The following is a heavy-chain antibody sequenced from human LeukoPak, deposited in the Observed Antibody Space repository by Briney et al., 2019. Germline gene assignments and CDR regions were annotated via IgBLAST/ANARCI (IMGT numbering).Heavy chain of an antibody. J-gene: IGHJ3*02. CDR1: GYTFTSYG. Sequence: ASVKVSCKASGYTFTSYGLSWVRQAPGQGLEWMGWISAYNGNTNYAQKLQGRVTMTTDTSTSTAYMELRSLRSDDTAVYYCARHCSSTSCYLHDAFDIWGQGTMVTVSS. V-gene: IGHV1-18*01. CDR2: ISAYNGNT. CDR3: ARHCSSTSCYLHDAFDI. D-gene: IGHD2-2*01.